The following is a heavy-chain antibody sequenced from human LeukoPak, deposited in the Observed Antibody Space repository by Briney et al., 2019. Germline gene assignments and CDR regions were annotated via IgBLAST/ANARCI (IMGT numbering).Heavy chain of an antibody. J-gene: IGHJ4*02. D-gene: IGHD5-12*01. Sequence: GGSLRLSCAASGFTFSSYGMHWVRQAPGKGLEWVAVISYDGSNKNYADSVKGRFTISRDNAKNSLYLQMNSLRDEDSAVYYCARDRVATDLFDYWGQGTLVTVSS. V-gene: IGHV3-30*03. CDR3: ARDRVATDLFDY. CDR1: GFTFSSYG. CDR2: ISYDGSNK.